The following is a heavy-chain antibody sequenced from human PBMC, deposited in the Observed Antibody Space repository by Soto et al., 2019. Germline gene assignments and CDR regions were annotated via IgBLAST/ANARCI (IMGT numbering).Heavy chain of an antibody. CDR2: IYYSGRT. Sequence: VPGGSISGSYYYCGWIRQPPGKGLDWIGSIYYSGRTSYAPSLKSRVTISVDTSRNKFSLRLTSVTAADTAVYYCARHSGPYASRWFDAWGQGTLVTVSS. CDR1: GGSISGSYYY. CDR3: ARHSGPYASRWFDA. D-gene: IGHD2-2*01. J-gene: IGHJ5*02. V-gene: IGHV4-39*01.